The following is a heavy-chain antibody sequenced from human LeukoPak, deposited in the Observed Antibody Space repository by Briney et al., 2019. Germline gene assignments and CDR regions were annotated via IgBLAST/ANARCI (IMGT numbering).Heavy chain of an antibody. V-gene: IGHV1-8*01. CDR1: GYTFTSYD. CDR2: MNPNSGNT. CDR3: AKHRFESGGYHSTD. J-gene: IGHJ4*02. D-gene: IGHD3-22*01. Sequence: ASVKVSCKASGYTFTSYDINWVRQATGQGLEWMGWMNPNSGNTGYAQKFQGRVTMTRNTSISTAYMELSSLRSEDTAVYYCAKHRFESGGYHSTDWGQGTLVTVSS.